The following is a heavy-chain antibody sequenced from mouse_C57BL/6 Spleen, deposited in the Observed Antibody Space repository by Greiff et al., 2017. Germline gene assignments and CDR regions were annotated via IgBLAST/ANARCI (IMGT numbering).Heavy chain of an antibody. Sequence: VQLQQSGPELVKPGASVKISCKASGYTFTDYYINWVKQRPGQGLEWIGWIFPGSGSTCYNEKFKGKATLTVDKSSSTAYMLLSSLTSEDSAVYFCASQDDYYGSSTFAYWGQGTLVTVSA. D-gene: IGHD1-1*01. CDR1: GYTFTDYY. CDR2: IFPGSGST. V-gene: IGHV1-75*01. CDR3: ASQDDYYGSSTFAY. J-gene: IGHJ3*01.